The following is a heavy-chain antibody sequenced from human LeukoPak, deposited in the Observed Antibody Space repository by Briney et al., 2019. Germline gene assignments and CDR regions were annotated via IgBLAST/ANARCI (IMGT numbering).Heavy chain of an antibody. CDR1: GYNFTVYW. J-gene: IGHJ5*02. CDR3: ARVPQLITNWFDP. Sequence: GESLKISCEASGYNFTVYWIAWVRQMPGKGLEWMGIIDPSDSVTRYSPFFQGQVTISADKSISTAYLQWSTLKASDTAVYYCARVPQLITNWFDPWGQGTLVTVSS. V-gene: IGHV5-51*01. CDR2: IDPSDSVT. D-gene: IGHD6-13*01.